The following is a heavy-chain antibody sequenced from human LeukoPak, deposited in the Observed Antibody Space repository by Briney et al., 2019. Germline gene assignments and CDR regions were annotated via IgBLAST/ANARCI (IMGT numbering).Heavy chain of an antibody. CDR2: IYSSGST. CDR1: GFTVSSNY. V-gene: IGHV3-53*01. Sequence: GGSPRLSCAASGFTVSSNYMTWVRQAPGKGLEWVSVIYSSGSTYYASSVKGRFTISRDNSKNTLYLQMDSLRAEDTAVYYCATLPGGMDVWGQGTTVAVSS. CDR3: ATLPGGMDV. J-gene: IGHJ6*02.